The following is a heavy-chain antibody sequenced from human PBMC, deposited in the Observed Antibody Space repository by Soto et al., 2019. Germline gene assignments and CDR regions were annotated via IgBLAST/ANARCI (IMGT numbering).Heavy chain of an antibody. CDR3: ARAIKEHLYFDY. J-gene: IGHJ4*02. Sequence: QVQLQESGPGLVKPSQTLSLTCTVSGGSISSGGYYWSWIRQHPGKGLEWIGYIYYSGSTYYNPSLKHRITIPVDTSNNQFSLKLSSVTAADTAVYYCARAIKEHLYFDYWGQGTLVTVSS. CDR2: IYYSGST. V-gene: IGHV4-31*03. CDR1: GGSISSGGYY. D-gene: IGHD2-21*01.